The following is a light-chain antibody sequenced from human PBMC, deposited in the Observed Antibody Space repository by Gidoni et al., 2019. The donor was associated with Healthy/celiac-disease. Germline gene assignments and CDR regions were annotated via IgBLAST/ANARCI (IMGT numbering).Light chain of an antibody. Sequence: QSVLTQPPSVSGAPGQRVTISCTGSSSNSGAGYDVHWYQQLPGTAPKLLIYGNSNRPSGVPDRFSGSKSGTSASLAITGLQAEDEADYYCQSYDSSLSGNYVFGTGTKVTVL. CDR3: QSYDSSLSGNYV. CDR2: GNS. V-gene: IGLV1-40*01. J-gene: IGLJ1*01. CDR1: SSNSGAGYD.